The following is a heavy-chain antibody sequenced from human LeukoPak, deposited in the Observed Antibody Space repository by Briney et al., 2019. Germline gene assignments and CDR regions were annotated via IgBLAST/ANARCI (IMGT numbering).Heavy chain of an antibody. V-gene: IGHV3-23*01. CDR1: GFTFSSYA. CDR2: ISGSGGFT. J-gene: IGHJ4*02. D-gene: IGHD3-22*01. Sequence: GRSLRLSCAASGFTFSSYAMHWVRQAPGKGLEWVSSISGSGGFTYYANSVKGRFTISRDNSKNTLYLQMISLRAEDTALYYCTKDQDYYDSSAYRYPFAYWGQGILVTVSS. CDR3: TKDQDYYDSSAYRYPFAY.